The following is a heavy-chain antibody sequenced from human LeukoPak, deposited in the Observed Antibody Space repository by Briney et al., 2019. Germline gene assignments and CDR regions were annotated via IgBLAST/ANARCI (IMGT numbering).Heavy chain of an antibody. Sequence: ASVEVSCKASGYNFTNYGITWVRQAPGQGLGWMGWISAYSGNTKCAQNLQGRVTMTTDTSTSTAYMELRSLRSDDTAVYYCARVDHYGDYGFDYWGQGTLVTVSS. CDR3: ARVDHYGDYGFDY. CDR1: GYNFTNYG. CDR2: ISAYSGNT. J-gene: IGHJ4*02. D-gene: IGHD4-17*01. V-gene: IGHV1-18*01.